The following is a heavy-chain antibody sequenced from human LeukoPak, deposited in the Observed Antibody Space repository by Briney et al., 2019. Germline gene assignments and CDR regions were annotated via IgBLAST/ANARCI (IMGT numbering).Heavy chain of an antibody. D-gene: IGHD2-15*01. CDR2: IRSKANSYAT. V-gene: IGHV3-73*01. CDR1: GFTFSGSA. J-gene: IGHJ4*02. Sequence: GGSLRLSCAASGFTFSGSAMHWVRQASGKWLEWVVRIRSKANSYATAYAASVKGRFTISRDDSKNTAYLQMNSLKTEDTAVYYCTRRGDSGEFDYWGQGTLVTVSS. CDR3: TRRGDSGEFDY.